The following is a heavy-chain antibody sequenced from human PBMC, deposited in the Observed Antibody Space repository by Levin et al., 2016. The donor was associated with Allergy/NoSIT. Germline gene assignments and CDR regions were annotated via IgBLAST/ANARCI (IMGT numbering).Heavy chain of an antibody. J-gene: IGHJ4*02. Sequence: GGSLRLSCAASGFTFSSYWMHWVRQAPGKGLVWVSRINADGSTTNYADPVKGRFTISRDNAKNTLYLQMNSLRDEDTAVYYCARAGYYRFDYWGQGTLVTVSS. CDR2: INADGSTT. V-gene: IGHV3-74*01. CDR1: GFTFSSYW. D-gene: IGHD3-10*01. CDR3: ARAGYYRFDY.